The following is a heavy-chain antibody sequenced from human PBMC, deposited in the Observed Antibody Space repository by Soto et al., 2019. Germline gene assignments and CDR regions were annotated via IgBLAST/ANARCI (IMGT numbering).Heavy chain of an antibody. J-gene: IGHJ4*02. CDR2: IYSGGRT. D-gene: IGHD3-10*01. Sequence: WWSLRLSCSASVFTGSSNYMSWFRQAPGKGLEWVSVIYSGGRTYYADSVKGRFTISRDNSKNTLYLQMNSLRAEDTAVYYCARERLLERYFDYWGQGTLVTVSS. V-gene: IGHV3-53*01. CDR3: ARERLLERYFDY. CDR1: VFTGSSNY.